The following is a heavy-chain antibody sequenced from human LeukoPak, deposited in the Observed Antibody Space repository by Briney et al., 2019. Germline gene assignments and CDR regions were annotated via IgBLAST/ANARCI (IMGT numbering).Heavy chain of an antibody. D-gene: IGHD1-26*01. J-gene: IGHJ4*02. V-gene: IGHV3-20*04. Sequence: TGGSLRLSCVASGFTFDDYAMSWVRQVPGKGLEGVSGINWNGASTTYGDSVKGRFTVSRDNAKNSLFLQMNSLRAEDTAVYYCARYLNSGPEDFWGQGTLVTVSS. CDR3: ARYLNSGPEDF. CDR2: INWNGAST. CDR1: GFTFDDYA.